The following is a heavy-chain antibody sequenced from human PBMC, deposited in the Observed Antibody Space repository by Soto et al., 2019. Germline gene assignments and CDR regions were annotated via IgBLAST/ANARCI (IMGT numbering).Heavy chain of an antibody. V-gene: IGHV3-15*01. CDR3: TTYPHDWSFSP. CDR1: GFTFINAW. CDR2: IKSKNDGGTI. Sequence: EVQLVESGGDLVKPGGSLRLSCGASGFTFINAWMSWVRQSPGKGLEWVGCIKSKNDGGTIEYAAPVKGRFTISRDDSKNALYLQMHSLKTADTAVYYCTTYPHDWSFSPWGQGTLVTVSS. J-gene: IGHJ5*02. D-gene: IGHD3-9*01.